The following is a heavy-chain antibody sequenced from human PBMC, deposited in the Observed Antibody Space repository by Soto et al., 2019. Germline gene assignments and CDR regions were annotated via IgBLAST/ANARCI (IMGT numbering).Heavy chain of an antibody. CDR3: ARVHVRVVAGSTFVY. CDR1: GDSISSGSY. D-gene: IGHD6-19*01. V-gene: IGHV4-38-2*02. J-gene: IGHJ4*03. Sequence: LPETLSLTCTVSGDSISSGSYWGWIRQPPGEGPEWIASIYHGGTTFYNPSLKSRISISVDTSKNQFSLRLTSVTAADTATYYCARVHVRVVAGSTFVYWGRGTLVTGSS. CDR2: IYHGGTT.